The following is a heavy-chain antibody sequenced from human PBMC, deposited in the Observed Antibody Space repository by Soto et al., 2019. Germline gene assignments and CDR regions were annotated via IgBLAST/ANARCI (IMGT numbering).Heavy chain of an antibody. CDR2: INHSGST. CDR1: GGSFSGYY. CDR3: ARQRITIPDDAFDI. J-gene: IGHJ3*02. Sequence: SETLSLTCAVYGGSFSGYYWSWIRQPPGKGLEWIGEINHSGSTNYNPSLKSRVTISVDTSKNQFSLKLSSVTAADTAVYYCARQRITIPDDAFDIWGQGTMVTVSS. V-gene: IGHV4-34*01. D-gene: IGHD3-9*01.